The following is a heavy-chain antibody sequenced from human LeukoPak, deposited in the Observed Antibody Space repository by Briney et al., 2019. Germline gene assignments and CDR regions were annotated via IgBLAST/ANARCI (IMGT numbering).Heavy chain of an antibody. CDR3: ARKPHTNNWFDP. D-gene: IGHD2-2*01. J-gene: IGHJ5*02. V-gene: IGHV4-34*01. CDR2: TNHSGST. Sequence: PSETLSLTCAVYGGSFSGYYWSWIRQPPGKGLEWIGETNHSGSTNYNPSLKSRVTISVDTSKNQFSLKLSSVTAADTAVYYCARKPHTNNWFDPWGQGTLVTVSS. CDR1: GGSFSGYY.